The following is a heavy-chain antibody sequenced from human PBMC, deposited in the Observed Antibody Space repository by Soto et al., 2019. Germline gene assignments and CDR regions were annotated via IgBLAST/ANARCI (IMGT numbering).Heavy chain of an antibody. D-gene: IGHD3-10*02. CDR1: GSTFTAIT. CDR2: IHAVSDNT. Sequence: QVQFVQSGAEVKEPGASVKVSCKASGSTFTAITLHWVRQAPGQRLEWMGCIHAVSDNTEYSLKFQDRRTITRDTSASIVYMELSSLRSEGTALYYCARDYVKLGMDVWGQGTTVTVSS. CDR3: ARDYVKLGMDV. V-gene: IGHV1-3*01. J-gene: IGHJ6*02.